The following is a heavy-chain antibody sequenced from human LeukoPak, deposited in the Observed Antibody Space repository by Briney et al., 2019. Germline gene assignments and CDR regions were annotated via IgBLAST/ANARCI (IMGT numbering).Heavy chain of an antibody. CDR1: GYSFTSYW. CDR2: IYPGDSDT. CDR3: ARQIRPIAVAGTVSVRYFDY. V-gene: IGHV5-51*01. Sequence: GESLKISCKGSGYSFTSYWIGWVRQLPGKGLEWMGIIYPGDSDTRYSPSFQGQVTISADKSISTAYLQWSSLKASDTAMYHCARQIRPIAVAGTVSVRYFDYWGQGTLVTVSS. J-gene: IGHJ4*02. D-gene: IGHD6-19*01.